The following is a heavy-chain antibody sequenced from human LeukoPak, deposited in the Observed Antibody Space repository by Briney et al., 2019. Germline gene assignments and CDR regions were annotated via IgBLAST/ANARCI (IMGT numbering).Heavy chain of an antibody. Sequence: SETLSLTCTVSGGSISSSSYYWGWIRQPPGKGLEWIGYIYYSGSTNYNPSLKSRVTISVDTSKNQFSLKLSSVTAADTAVYYCARVFRAARSLWYYYYMDVWGKGTTVTVSS. CDR3: ARVFRAARSLWYYYYMDV. V-gene: IGHV4-61*05. J-gene: IGHJ6*03. CDR2: IYYSGST. CDR1: GGSISSSSYY. D-gene: IGHD6-6*01.